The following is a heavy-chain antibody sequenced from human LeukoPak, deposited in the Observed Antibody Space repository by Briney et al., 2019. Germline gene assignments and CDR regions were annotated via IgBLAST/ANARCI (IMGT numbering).Heavy chain of an antibody. CDR1: GYSFTSYW. CDR2: IYPGDSDS. J-gene: IGHJ6*02. V-gene: IGHV5-51*01. Sequence: GESLKISCKGSGYSFTSYWIGWVRQMPGKGLEWMGIIYPGDSDSRYSTSSQGQVTISADKSINTAYLQWSSLEASDTAIYYCARRGVGDYYYYYAMDVWGQGTTVTVSS. D-gene: IGHD3-10*01. CDR3: ARRGVGDYYYYYAMDV.